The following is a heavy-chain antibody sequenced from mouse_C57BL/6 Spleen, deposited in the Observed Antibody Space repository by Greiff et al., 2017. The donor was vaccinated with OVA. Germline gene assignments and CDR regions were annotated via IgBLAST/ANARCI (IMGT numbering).Heavy chain of an antibody. J-gene: IGHJ2*01. CDR2: INPNNGGT. Sequence: VQLQQSGPELVKPGASVKISCKASGYTFTDYYMNWVKQSHGKSLEWIGDINPNNGGTSYNQKFKGKATLTVDKSSSTAYMELRSLTSEDSAVYYCARRGIYYGNYEDYWGQGTTLTVSS. D-gene: IGHD2-1*01. CDR3: ARRGIYYGNYEDY. CDR1: GYTFTDYY. V-gene: IGHV1-26*01.